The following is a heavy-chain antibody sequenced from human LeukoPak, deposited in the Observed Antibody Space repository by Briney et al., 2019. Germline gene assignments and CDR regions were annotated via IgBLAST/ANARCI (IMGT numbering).Heavy chain of an antibody. CDR2: IESKTDGGTT. D-gene: IGHD3-10*01. CDR1: GFTVSSNY. V-gene: IGHV3-15*04. CDR3: TTYGSGRKFDY. J-gene: IGHJ4*02. Sequence: GGSLRLPCAASGFTVSSNYMSWVRQAPGKGLEWVGRIESKTDGGTTDYAAPVKGRFTISRDDSTNTLYLQMNSLKSEDTAVYYCTTYGSGRKFDYWGQGILVTVSS.